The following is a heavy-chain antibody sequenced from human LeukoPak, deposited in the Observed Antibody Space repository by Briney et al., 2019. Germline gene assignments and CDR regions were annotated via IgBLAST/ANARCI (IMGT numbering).Heavy chain of an antibody. V-gene: IGHV1-2*02. CDR3: PRDNYCSGGSCDWFDP. CDR1: GYTFTGYY. D-gene: IGHD2-15*01. CDR2: INPNSGGT. Sequence: ASVKVSCKASGYTFTGYYMHWVRQAPGQGLGWMGWINPNSGGTNYAQKFQGRVTMTRDTSISTAYMELSRLRSDDTAVYYSPRDNYCSGGSCDWFDPWGQGTLVTVSS. J-gene: IGHJ5*02.